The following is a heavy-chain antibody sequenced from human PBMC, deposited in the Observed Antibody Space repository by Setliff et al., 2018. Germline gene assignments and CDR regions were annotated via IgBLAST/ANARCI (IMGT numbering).Heavy chain of an antibody. Sequence: PSETLSLTCTVSGDSINSFYWSWIRQPPGKGLEWIGYIYYGGSTDYNPSLKSRVTISIDTSKNQFSLKLSSVSAADTAVYYCATSYSGSYYGYWGQGTLVTVSS. J-gene: IGHJ4*02. D-gene: IGHD1-26*01. CDR2: IYYGGST. CDR3: ATSYSGSYYGY. V-gene: IGHV4-59*01. CDR1: GDSINSFY.